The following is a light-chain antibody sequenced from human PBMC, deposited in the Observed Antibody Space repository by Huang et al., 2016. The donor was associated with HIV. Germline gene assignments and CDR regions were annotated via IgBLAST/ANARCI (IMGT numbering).Light chain of an antibody. CDR3: QQQWT. Sequence: DIQMTQSPSTLSAFVGDRVTITCRTSHRISSWLALYQQKPGKAPNLLIFKAYNLESGVPSRFSGNGSGTEFTLTISGLQPDDLATYYCQQQWTFGQGTKVEI. CDR1: HRISSW. V-gene: IGKV1-5*03. CDR2: KAY. J-gene: IGKJ1*01.